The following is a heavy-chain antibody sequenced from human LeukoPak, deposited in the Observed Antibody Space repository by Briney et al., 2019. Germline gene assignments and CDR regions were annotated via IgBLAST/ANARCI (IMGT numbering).Heavy chain of an antibody. D-gene: IGHD6-6*01. CDR3: AKGSSSSRPYYFDH. Sequence: GGSLRLSCAASGFSFNSYAMSWVRQAPGKALEWISAISDTGGSTYHADSVKGRFTISRDNSKNTLYLQMNSLRAEDTAIYYCAKGSSSSRPYYFDHWAPGTLVTVSS. J-gene: IGHJ4*02. CDR2: ISDTGGST. V-gene: IGHV3-23*01. CDR1: GFSFNSYA.